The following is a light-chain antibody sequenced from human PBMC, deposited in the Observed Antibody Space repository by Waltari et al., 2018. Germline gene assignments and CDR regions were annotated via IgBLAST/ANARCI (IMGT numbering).Light chain of an antibody. CDR3: QQYHESPPIT. CDR2: GAS. V-gene: IGKV3-15*01. J-gene: IGKJ3*01. Sequence: EIVMTQSPATLSVSPGERATLSCRASQSISSQLAWYQQKPGQAPRLLIYGASTRAPGIPARFSGSWSGTEFTLTISSLQSEDFAVYFCQQYHESPPITFGPGTKVDIK. CDR1: QSISSQ.